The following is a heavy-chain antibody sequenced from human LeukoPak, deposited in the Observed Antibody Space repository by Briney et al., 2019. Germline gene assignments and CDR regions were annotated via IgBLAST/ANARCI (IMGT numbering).Heavy chain of an antibody. V-gene: IGHV4-61*09. CDR1: GVSINSGRYY. Sequence: SETLSLTCTVSGVSINSGRYYWSWIRQPAGKGLEWIGHIYTSGRTSYNPSLKSRVTISVDTSKNQFSLKLSSVTAADTAVYYCARGRYYDSNFVDYWGQGTLVTVSS. J-gene: IGHJ4*02. D-gene: IGHD3-22*01. CDR2: IYTSGRT. CDR3: ARGRYYDSNFVDY.